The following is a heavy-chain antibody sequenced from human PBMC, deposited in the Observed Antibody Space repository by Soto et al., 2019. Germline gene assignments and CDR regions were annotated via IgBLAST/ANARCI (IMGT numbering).Heavy chain of an antibody. V-gene: IGHV1-69*02. J-gene: IGHJ5*02. CDR2: IIPILGIA. D-gene: IGHD2-8*01. CDR3: ARAGGASSKDCTNGVCDGP. CDR1: GGTFSSYT. Sequence: QVQLVQSGAEVKKPGSSVKVSCKASGGTFSSYTISWVRQAPGQGLEWMGRIIPILGIANYAQKFQGRVTITADKSTSTAYMELSSLRSEDTAVYYCARAGGASSKDCTNGVCDGPWGQGTLVTVSS.